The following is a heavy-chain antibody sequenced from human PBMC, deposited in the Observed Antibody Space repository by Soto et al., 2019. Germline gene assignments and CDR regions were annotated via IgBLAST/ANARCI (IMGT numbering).Heavy chain of an antibody. CDR1: GYTFTSYG. CDR3: ARVRSSGWYQVIDY. Sequence: GASVKVSCKASGYTFTSYGISWVRQAPGQGLEWMGWISAYNGNTNYAQKLQGRVTMTTDTSTSTAYMELRSLRSNDTAVYYCARVRSSGWYQVIDYWGQGTLVTVSS. D-gene: IGHD6-19*01. V-gene: IGHV1-18*04. J-gene: IGHJ4*02. CDR2: ISAYNGNT.